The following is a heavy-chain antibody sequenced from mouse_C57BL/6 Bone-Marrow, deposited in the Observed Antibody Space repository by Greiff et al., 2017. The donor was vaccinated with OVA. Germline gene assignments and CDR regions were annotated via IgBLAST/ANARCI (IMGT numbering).Heavy chain of an antibody. D-gene: IGHD2-3*01. CDR3: ARRGWLLRRAMDY. CDR1: GYTFTSYW. J-gene: IGHJ4*01. V-gene: IGHV1-55*01. Sequence: QVQLQQPGAELVKPGASVKMSCKASGYTFTSYWITWVKQRPGQGLEWIGDIYPGSGSTNYNEKLKSKATLTVDTSYSTAYMQLSSLTSEDSAVYYCARRGWLLRRAMDYWGQGTSVTVSS. CDR2: IYPGSGST.